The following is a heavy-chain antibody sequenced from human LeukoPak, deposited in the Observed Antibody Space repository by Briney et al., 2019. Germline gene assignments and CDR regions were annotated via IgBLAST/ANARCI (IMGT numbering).Heavy chain of an antibody. D-gene: IGHD6-13*01. J-gene: IGHJ4*02. CDR3: ARGSGVLRTPTAAGEYYFDY. CDR1: GGTFSSYA. Sequence: ASVKVSCKASGGTFSSYAISWVRQAPGQGLEWMGGIIPIFGTANYAQKFQGRVTITTDESTSTAYMELSSLRSEDTAVYYCARGSGVLRTPTAAGEYYFDYWGQGTLVTVS. V-gene: IGHV1-69*05. CDR2: IIPIFGTA.